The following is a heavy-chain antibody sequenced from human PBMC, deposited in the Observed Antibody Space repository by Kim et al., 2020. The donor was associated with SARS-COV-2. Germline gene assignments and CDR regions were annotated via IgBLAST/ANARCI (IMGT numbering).Heavy chain of an antibody. CDR1: GFTFSSYE. Sequence: GGSLRLSCAASGFTFSSYEMNWVRQAPEKGLEWLSYISGSGTRYYTDSVEGRFTISRDNAENSLYLQMNSLRAEDSAVYYCSSSVGLDYWGQGTLVTVSS. J-gene: IGHJ4*02. V-gene: IGHV3-48*03. CDR2: ISGSGTR. CDR3: SSSVGLDY. D-gene: IGHD1-26*01.